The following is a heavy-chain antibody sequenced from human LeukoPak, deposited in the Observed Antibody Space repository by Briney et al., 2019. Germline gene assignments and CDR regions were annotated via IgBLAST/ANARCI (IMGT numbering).Heavy chain of an antibody. J-gene: IGHJ4*02. CDR1: GYTFTSYD. D-gene: IGHD2-2*01. CDR3: ARGYCSSTSCYGGSY. V-gene: IGHV7-4-1*02. CDR2: INTNTGNP. Sequence: ASGKVSCKASGYTFTSYDINWVRQAPGQGLEWMGWINTNTGNPTYAQGFTGRFVFSLDTSVSTAYLQISSLKAEDTAVYYCARGYCSSTSCYGGSYWGQGTLVTVSS.